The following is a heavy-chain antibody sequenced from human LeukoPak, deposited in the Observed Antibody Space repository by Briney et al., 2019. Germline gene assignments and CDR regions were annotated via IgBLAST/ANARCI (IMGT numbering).Heavy chain of an antibody. J-gene: IGHJ4*02. V-gene: IGHV3-49*03. D-gene: IGHD3-9*01. CDR1: GFTFCDHS. Sequence: GSPRLSCTASGFTFCDHSVSWFRPGLGEGLGRGGFIRSKAYGGTAEYAASVKGRFTISRDDSKSVAYLQMDSLKTEDTAVYYCTREIRYFDWFRADYWGQGTLVTVSS. CDR2: IRSKAYGGTA. CDR3: TREIRYFDWFRADY.